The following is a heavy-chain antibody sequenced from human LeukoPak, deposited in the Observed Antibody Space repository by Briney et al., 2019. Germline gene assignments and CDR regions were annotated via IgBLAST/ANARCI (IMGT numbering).Heavy chain of an antibody. D-gene: IGHD2-2*01. Sequence: GASVKISCKASGDTCTGNYMHWVRRETGQGLEWLGGINPTSGGTTYAKKFQGWVTMTRDTSISTAYMELSRLRSDDTAVYYCARGRDCSSTSCRLGTNWVDPWGEGTLVTVSS. CDR2: INPTSGGT. V-gene: IGHV1-2*04. CDR3: ARGRDCSSTSCRLGTNWVDP. J-gene: IGHJ5*02. CDR1: GDTCTGNY.